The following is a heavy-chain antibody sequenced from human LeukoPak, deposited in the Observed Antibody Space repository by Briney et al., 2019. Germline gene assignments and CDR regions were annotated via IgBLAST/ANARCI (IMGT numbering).Heavy chain of an antibody. CDR2: IYYSGST. CDR1: GGSISSNSYY. CDR3: ARCYSSGWEIDY. V-gene: IGHV4-39*01. Sequence: SETLSLTCAVSGGSISSNSYYWGWIRQPPGKGLEWIGSIYYSGSTYYNPSLKSRVTISVDTSKNQFSLKLSSVTAADTAVYYCARCYSSGWEIDYWGQGTLVTVSS. J-gene: IGHJ4*02. D-gene: IGHD6-19*01.